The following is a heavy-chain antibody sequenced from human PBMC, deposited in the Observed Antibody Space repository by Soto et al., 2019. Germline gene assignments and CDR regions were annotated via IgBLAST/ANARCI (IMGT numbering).Heavy chain of an antibody. J-gene: IGHJ6*02. Sequence: SLRLSCAASGFTFSSYGMHWVRQAPGKGLEWVAVIWYDGSNKYYADSVKGRFTISRDNSKNTLYLQMNSLRAEDTAVYYCARDKPYYDFWSGPLYYYYGMDVWGQGTTVTVSS. CDR2: IWYDGSNK. CDR3: ARDKPYYDFWSGPLYYYYGMDV. D-gene: IGHD3-3*01. CDR1: GFTFSSYG. V-gene: IGHV3-33*01.